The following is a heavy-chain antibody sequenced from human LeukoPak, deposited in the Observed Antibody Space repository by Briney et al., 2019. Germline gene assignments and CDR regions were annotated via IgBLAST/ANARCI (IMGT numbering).Heavy chain of an antibody. CDR3: AKVIYYDSSGYIDY. CDR2: ISGSGGST. D-gene: IGHD3-22*01. J-gene: IGHJ4*02. CDR1: GFTFSSCA. Sequence: PGGSLRLSCAASGFTFSSCAMSWVRQALGKGLEWVSAISGSGGSTYYADSVKGRFTISRDNSKNTLYLQMNSLRAEDTAVYYCAKVIYYDSSGYIDYWGQGTLVTVSS. V-gene: IGHV3-23*01.